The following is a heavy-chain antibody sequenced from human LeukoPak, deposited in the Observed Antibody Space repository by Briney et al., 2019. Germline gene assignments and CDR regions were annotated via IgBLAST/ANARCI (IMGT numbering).Heavy chain of an antibody. J-gene: IGHJ5*02. CDR1: GGSISSSDHY. Sequence: SETLSLTCTVSGGSISSSDHYWGWIRQSPGMGLEWIGSIYYSGTTYYNPSLKSRVTISVDTSKNQFSLKLSSVTAANTAVYYCARVFPDYGDYGYWFDPWGQGALVTVS. V-gene: IGHV4-39*01. CDR2: IYYSGTT. D-gene: IGHD4-17*01. CDR3: ARVFPDYGDYGYWFDP.